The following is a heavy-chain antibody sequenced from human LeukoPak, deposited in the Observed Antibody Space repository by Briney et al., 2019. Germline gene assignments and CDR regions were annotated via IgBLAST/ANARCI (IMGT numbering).Heavy chain of an antibody. Sequence: ASVKVSCKASGYTFTGYYMHWVRQAPGQGLEWMGWINPNSGGTNYAQKFQGRVTMTRDTSISTAYMELSRLRSDDTAVYYCARGLGRHRWELLLCFDYWGQGTLVTVSS. CDR1: GYTFTGYY. J-gene: IGHJ4*02. CDR2: INPNSGGT. V-gene: IGHV1-2*02. D-gene: IGHD1-26*01. CDR3: ARGLGRHRWELLLCFDY.